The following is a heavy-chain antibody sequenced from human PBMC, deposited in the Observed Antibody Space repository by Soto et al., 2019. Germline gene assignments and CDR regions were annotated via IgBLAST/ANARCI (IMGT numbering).Heavy chain of an antibody. J-gene: IGHJ6*02. V-gene: IGHV5-51*01. Sequence: ESLKISCKGSQYNFMNFWVGWVRQMPGKGLEWMGIIFPADSDTRFSPSFQGRVTMSVDKSTYTAYLQWSSLEASDTAIYYCTATLTAVMDFWGQGT. CDR1: QYNFMNFW. D-gene: IGHD4-4*01. CDR2: IFPADSDT. CDR3: TATLTAVMDF.